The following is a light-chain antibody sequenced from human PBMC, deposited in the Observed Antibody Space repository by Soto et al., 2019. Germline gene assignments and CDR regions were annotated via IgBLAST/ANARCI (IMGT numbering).Light chain of an antibody. CDR3: GAWDASLSAVV. V-gene: IGLV1-47*01. CDR1: SSNIGTNY. J-gene: IGLJ2*01. Sequence: QLVLTQPPSASGTPGQRVTISCSGSSSNIGTNYVYWYQHLPGTAPKLLIQRNAQRPSGVPDRFSGSKSGTSASLAISGLRSEDEGDYYCGAWDASLSAVVFGGGTKLTVL. CDR2: RNA.